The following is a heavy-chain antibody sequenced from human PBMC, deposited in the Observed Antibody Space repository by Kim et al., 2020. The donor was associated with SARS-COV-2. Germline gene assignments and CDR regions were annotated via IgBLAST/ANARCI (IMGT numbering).Heavy chain of an antibody. J-gene: IGHJ3*02. V-gene: IGHV3-13*01. D-gene: IGHD6-19*01. CDR1: GFTFSSYD. Sequence: GGSLRLSCAASGFTFSSYDMHWVRQATGKGLEWVSAIGTAGDTYYPGSVKGRFTISRENAKNSLYLQMNSLRAGDTAVYYCARGIIAVATWNAFDIWGQGTMVTVSS. CDR2: IGTAGDT. CDR3: ARGIIAVATWNAFDI.